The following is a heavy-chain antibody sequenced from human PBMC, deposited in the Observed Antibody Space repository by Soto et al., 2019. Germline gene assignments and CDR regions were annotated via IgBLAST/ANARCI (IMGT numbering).Heavy chain of an antibody. CDR3: ARCGSGTYQNLGMDV. D-gene: IGHD3-10*01. CDR1: GYTFTSYG. Sequence: ASVKVSCKASGYTFTSYGISWVRQAPGQGLEWMGWISAYNGNTNYAQKLQGRVTMTTDTSTSTAYMELRSLRPDDTAVYYCARCGSGTYQNLGMDVWGQGTTVTVSS. CDR2: ISAYNGNT. V-gene: IGHV1-18*01. J-gene: IGHJ6*02.